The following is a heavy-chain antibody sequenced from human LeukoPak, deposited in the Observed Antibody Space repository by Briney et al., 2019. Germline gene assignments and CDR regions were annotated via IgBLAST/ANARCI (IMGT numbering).Heavy chain of an antibody. CDR3: ARKGFVESTGWRGAFDV. Sequence: SETLSLTCEVYGGPFSGYSWSWIRQPPGKGLEWLGEMNDSGSTNYNPSLKSRVTISVAVSKNQYSLRLTSVTAADTAVYYCARKGFVESTGWRGAFDVWGQGTMVTVSS. V-gene: IGHV4-34*01. CDR1: GGPFSGYS. J-gene: IGHJ3*01. CDR2: MNDSGST. D-gene: IGHD2-8*02.